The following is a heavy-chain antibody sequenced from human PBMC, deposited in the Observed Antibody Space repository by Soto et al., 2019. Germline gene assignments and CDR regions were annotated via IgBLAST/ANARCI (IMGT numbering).Heavy chain of an antibody. CDR1: GYTFTSYG. D-gene: IGHD5-18*01. CDR2: ISAYHGNT. Sequence: QVQLVQSGAEVKKPGASVKVSCKASGYTFTSYGISWVRQAPGQGLEWMGWISAYHGNTKYAQKLQGRVTMTTDTYTSTAYVEARSLRPADTAVYYCARLQLWSNGRYYFDHWGQGTLVNVSS. J-gene: IGHJ4*02. V-gene: IGHV1-18*01. CDR3: ARLQLWSNGRYYFDH.